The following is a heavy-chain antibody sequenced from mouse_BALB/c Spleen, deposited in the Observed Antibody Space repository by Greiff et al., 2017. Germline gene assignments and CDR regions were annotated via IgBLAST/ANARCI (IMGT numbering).Heavy chain of an antibody. D-gene: IGHD1-2*01. CDR3: ARDYGYVWYFDV. V-gene: IGHV5-17*02. CDR2: ISSGSSTI. J-gene: IGHJ1*01. Sequence: EVMLVESGGGLVQPGGSRKLSCAASGFTFSSYAMSWVRQTPEKRLEWVAYISSGSSTIYYADTVKGRFTISRDNPKNTLFLQMTSLRSEDTAMYYCARDYGYVWYFDVWGAGTTVTVSS. CDR1: GFTFSSYA.